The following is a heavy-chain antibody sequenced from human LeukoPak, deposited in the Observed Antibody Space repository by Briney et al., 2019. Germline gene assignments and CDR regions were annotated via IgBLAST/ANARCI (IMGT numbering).Heavy chain of an antibody. Sequence: GASVKVSCKASGGTFSSYAISWVRQAPGQGLEWMGWINPNSGGTNYAQKFQGRVTMTRDTSISTAYMELSRLRSDDTAVYYCARVGTIFGVVTPFDYWGQGTLVTVSS. D-gene: IGHD3-3*01. CDR3: ARVGTIFGVVTPFDY. J-gene: IGHJ4*02. V-gene: IGHV1-2*02. CDR2: INPNSGGT. CDR1: GGTFSSYA.